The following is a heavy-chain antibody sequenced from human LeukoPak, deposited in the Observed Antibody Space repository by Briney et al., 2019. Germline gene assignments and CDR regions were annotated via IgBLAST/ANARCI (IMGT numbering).Heavy chain of an antibody. J-gene: IGHJ5*02. CDR3: ARADRTYSSSGNWFDP. V-gene: IGHV1-46*01. CDR1: GYTFTSYY. Sequence: ASVKVSCKASGYTFTSYYMHWVRQAPGQGLEWMGIINPSGGSTSYAQKFQGRVTMTRDMSTSTVYMELSSLRSEDTAVYYCARADRTYSSSGNWFDPWGQGTLVTVSS. D-gene: IGHD6-13*01. CDR2: INPSGGST.